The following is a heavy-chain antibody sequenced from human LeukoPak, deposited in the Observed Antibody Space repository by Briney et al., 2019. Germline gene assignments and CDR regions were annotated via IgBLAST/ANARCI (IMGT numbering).Heavy chain of an antibody. Sequence: PSETLSLTCTVSSGSISSSYYWGWIRQPPGKGLEWIGSIYYNGSTYYNPSLKSRVTMSVDTSKNQFSLRLSSVTAADTAFYYCARQSIAARGYYYYLDVWGKGTTVTVSS. V-gene: IGHV4-39*01. CDR1: SGSISSSYY. CDR2: IYYNGST. D-gene: IGHD6-6*01. J-gene: IGHJ6*03. CDR3: ARQSIAARGYYYYLDV.